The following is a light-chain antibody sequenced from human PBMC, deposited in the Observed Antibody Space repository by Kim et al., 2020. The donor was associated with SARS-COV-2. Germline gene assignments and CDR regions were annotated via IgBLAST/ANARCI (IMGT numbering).Light chain of an antibody. CDR1: SGHSSYA. V-gene: IGLV4-69*01. J-gene: IGLJ3*02. CDR3: QTWGTGTWV. CDR2: LNSDGSH. Sequence: QLVLTQSPSASASLGASVKLICTLSSGHSSYAIAWHQQQPEKGPRYLMKLNSDGSHSKGDGIPDRFSGSSSGAERYLTISSLQSEDEADYYCQTWGTGTWVFGGGTKLTV.